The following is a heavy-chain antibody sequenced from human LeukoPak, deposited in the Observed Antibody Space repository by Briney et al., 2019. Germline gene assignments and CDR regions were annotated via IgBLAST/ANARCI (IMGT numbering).Heavy chain of an antibody. CDR1: GFSNS. CDR3: ARRAGAYSRPYDY. V-gene: IGHV3-53*01. CDR2: IYSDNT. Sequence: GGSLRLSCTVSGFSNSMSWVRQAPGKGLEWVSFIYSDNTHYSDSVKGRFTISRDNSKNTLYLQMNSLRAEDTAVYYCARRAGAYSRPYDYWGQGTLVTVSS. J-gene: IGHJ4*02. D-gene: IGHD4/OR15-4a*01.